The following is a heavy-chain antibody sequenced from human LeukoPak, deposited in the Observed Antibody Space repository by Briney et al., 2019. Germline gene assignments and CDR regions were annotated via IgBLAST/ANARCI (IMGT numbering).Heavy chain of an antibody. D-gene: IGHD6-19*01. CDR2: MSGSGGST. Sequence: PGGSLRLSCAASGFTFSSYGMSWVRQAPGKGLEWVSGMSGSGGSTYYADSVKGRFTISRDNSKNTLYLQMNSLRAEDTAVYYCAKAWQPIAVAGYYYYYYYMDVWGKGTTVTISS. CDR1: GFTFSSYG. J-gene: IGHJ6*03. CDR3: AKAWQPIAVAGYYYYYYYMDV. V-gene: IGHV3-23*01.